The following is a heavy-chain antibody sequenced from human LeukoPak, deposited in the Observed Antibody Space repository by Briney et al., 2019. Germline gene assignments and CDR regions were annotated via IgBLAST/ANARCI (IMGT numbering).Heavy chain of an antibody. J-gene: IGHJ3*02. CDR1: GGSISSGSYS. Sequence: PSETLSLTCAVSGGSISSGSYSWSWIRQPPGKGLEWIGYIYHSGSTYYNPSLKSRVTYYNPSLKSRVTISVDRSKNQFSLKLSSVTAADTAVYYCARRGAAYAFDIWGQGTMVTVSS. V-gene: IGHV4-30-2*01. CDR2: IYHSGST. CDR3: ARRGAAYAFDI.